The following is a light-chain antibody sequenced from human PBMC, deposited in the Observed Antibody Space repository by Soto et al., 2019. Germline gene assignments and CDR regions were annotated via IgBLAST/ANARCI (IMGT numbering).Light chain of an antibody. V-gene: IGLV2-14*03. CDR3: SSYTSSSTLV. Sequence: QPVLTQPASVSGSPGQSIAISCTGTSSDVGGYDSVSWYQQHPGKAPKLMIYDVNNRPSGVSNRFSGSKSGNTASLTISGLQTEDEADYYCSSYTSSSTLVFGGGTKLTVL. CDR1: SSDVGGYDS. J-gene: IGLJ2*01. CDR2: DVN.